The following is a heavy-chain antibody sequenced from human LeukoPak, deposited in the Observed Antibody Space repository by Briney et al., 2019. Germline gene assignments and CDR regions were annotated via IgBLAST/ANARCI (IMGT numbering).Heavy chain of an antibody. D-gene: IGHD3-22*01. V-gene: IGHV1-69*05. CDR1: GGTFSSYA. J-gene: IGHJ5*02. CDR3: ASSTVYYYDSSSYYWFDP. CDR2: IIPIFGTA. Sequence: GSSVKVSCKASGGTFSSYAISWVRQAPGQGLEWMGRIIPIFGTANYAQKFQGSVTITTDESTSTAYMELSSLRSEDTAVYYCASSTVYYYDSSSYYWFDPWGQGTLVTVSS.